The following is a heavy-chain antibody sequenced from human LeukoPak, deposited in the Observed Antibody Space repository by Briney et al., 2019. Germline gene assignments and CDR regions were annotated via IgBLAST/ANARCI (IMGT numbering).Heavy chain of an antibody. CDR1: GYTLTELS. CDR2: FDPEDGET. D-gene: IGHD2-15*01. CDR3: ARDDYSDRRAYYYMDV. Sequence: ASVKVSCKVSGYTLTELSMHWVRQAPGKGLEWMGGFDPEDGETIYAQKFQGRVTMTEDTSTDTAYMELSSLRSEDTAVYYCARDDYSDRRAYYYMDVWGKGTTVTVSS. J-gene: IGHJ6*03. V-gene: IGHV1-24*01.